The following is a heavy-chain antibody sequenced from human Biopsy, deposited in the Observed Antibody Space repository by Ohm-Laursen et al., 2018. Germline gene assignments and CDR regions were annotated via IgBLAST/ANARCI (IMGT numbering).Heavy chain of an antibody. D-gene: IGHD6-19*01. CDR3: VKSAYSSGFWEASDY. V-gene: IGHV3-9*01. J-gene: IGHJ4*02. Sequence: LSCAASGFRFDDYAMQWVRQAPGKGLEWVSGISWSSGTIGYADSVKGRFTVSRDNAKNSLFLQMNSLRVEDTALYYCVKSAYSSGFWEASDYWGQGTLVTVSS. CDR2: ISWSSGTI. CDR1: GFRFDDYA.